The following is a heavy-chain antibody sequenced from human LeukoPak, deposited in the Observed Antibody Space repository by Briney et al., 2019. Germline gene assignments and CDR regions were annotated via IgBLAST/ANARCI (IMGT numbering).Heavy chain of an antibody. J-gene: IGHJ6*03. V-gene: IGHV3-48*01. CDR2: ISSSSSTI. CDR1: GFTFSSYS. Sequence: PGGSLRLSCAASGFTFSSYSMNWVRQAPGKGLEWVSYISSSSSTIYYADSVKGRFTISRDNSKNTLYLQMNSLRAEDTAVYYCARDCVYSSSSGSYYYMDVWGKGTTVTVSS. CDR3: ARDCVYSSSSGSYYYMDV. D-gene: IGHD6-6*01.